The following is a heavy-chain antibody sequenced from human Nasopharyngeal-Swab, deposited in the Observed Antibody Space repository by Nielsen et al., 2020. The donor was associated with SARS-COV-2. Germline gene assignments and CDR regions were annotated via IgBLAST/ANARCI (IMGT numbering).Heavy chain of an antibody. CDR2: ISSTGDYI. CDR1: GFTFNDYA. J-gene: IGHJ4*02. Sequence: GESLKISCVASGFTFNDYAMNWVRQAPGKGLEWVSAISSTGDYIYYAASVKGRFTISRDNAKNSVFLQMNSLRAEDTAVYYCVRDTPAMFAYWGQGTLVTVSS. CDR3: VRDTPAMFAY. V-gene: IGHV3-21*01.